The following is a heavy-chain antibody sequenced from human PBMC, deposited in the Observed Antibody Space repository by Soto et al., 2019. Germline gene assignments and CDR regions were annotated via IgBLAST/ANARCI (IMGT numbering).Heavy chain of an antibody. J-gene: IGHJ4*02. Sequence: PENLSLTYTVSCVSISSYSWSWIRQPPGNGLEWIGYISYSGSTTYTPSLKSRVTISADTSKNQFSLKLSSVTAADTAVYYCARDGNGGDGSDSWGQGALVIGSS. CDR3: ARDGNGGDGSDS. D-gene: IGHD5-12*01. CDR1: CVSISSYS. CDR2: ISYSGST. V-gene: IGHV4-59*01.